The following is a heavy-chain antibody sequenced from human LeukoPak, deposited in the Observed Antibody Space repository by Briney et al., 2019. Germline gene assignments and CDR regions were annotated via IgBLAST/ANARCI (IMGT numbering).Heavy chain of an antibody. Sequence: GGSLRLSCAASGFTFSINAMSWVRQAPGKGLEWVSAISDSGGRTYYADSVKGRFTISRDNSKNTLYLQMNSLRAEDTAVYYCAKKGRRTTDLGSFDYWGQGTLVTVSS. V-gene: IGHV3-23*01. CDR1: GFTFSINA. CDR3: AKKGRRTTDLGSFDY. D-gene: IGHD1-26*01. J-gene: IGHJ4*02. CDR2: ISDSGGRT.